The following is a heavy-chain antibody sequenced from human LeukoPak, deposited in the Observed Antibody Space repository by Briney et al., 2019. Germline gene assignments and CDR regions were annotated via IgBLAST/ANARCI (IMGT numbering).Heavy chain of an antibody. V-gene: IGHV4-30-4*08. Sequence: SETLSLTCTVSGGSISSGDYYWSWIRQPPGKGLERIGYIYYSGSTYYNPSLKSRVTISVDTSKNQFSLKLSSVAAADTAVYYCARVPLMVRGPNGGVYWGQGTLVTVSS. CDR3: ARVPLMVRGPNGGVY. CDR2: IYYSGST. CDR1: GGSISSGDYY. D-gene: IGHD3-10*01. J-gene: IGHJ4*02.